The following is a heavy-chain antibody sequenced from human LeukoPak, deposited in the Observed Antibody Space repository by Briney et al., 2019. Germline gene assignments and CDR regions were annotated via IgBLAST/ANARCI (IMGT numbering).Heavy chain of an antibody. CDR1: EFTVSSNY. D-gene: IGHD3-16*02. J-gene: IGHJ5*02. V-gene: IGHV3-23*01. CDR2: ISGSGDST. CDR3: AKVIGKAISENWFDP. Sequence: GGSLRLSCAASEFTVSSNYMSWVRQAPGKGLEWVSTISGSGDSTYYADSVKGRFTISRDNSKNTLYLQMNSLSAEDTAVYYCAKVIGKAISENWFDPWGQGTLVTVSS.